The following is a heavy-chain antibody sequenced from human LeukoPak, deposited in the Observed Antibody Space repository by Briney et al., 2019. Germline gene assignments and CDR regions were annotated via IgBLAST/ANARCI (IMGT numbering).Heavy chain of an antibody. CDR1: GYIFATYA. V-gene: IGHV7-4-1*02. J-gene: IGHJ5*02. Sequence: GASVKVSCKAFGYIFATYAMNWVRQAPGQGLEWMGWININTGNATYVQGFTGRFVFSFDTSVSTAYLQISSLKAADTAVYYCARGGMALMEPNWFDPWGQGTLVTVSS. CDR2: ININTGNA. CDR3: ARGGMALMEPNWFDP. D-gene: IGHD1-1*01.